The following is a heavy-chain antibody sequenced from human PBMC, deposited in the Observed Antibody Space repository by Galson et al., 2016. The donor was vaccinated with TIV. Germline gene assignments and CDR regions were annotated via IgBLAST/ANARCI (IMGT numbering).Heavy chain of an antibody. V-gene: IGHV3-48*01. D-gene: IGHD6-6*01. Sequence: SLRLSCAASGFTFNVYSMNWVRQAPGKGLEWVSYISSSSSTTYYADSVKGRFTISRDNAKNLLYLQMNSLRAEDTAVYYCTRDSSSSSSRNLDYWGQGTLVTVSS. J-gene: IGHJ4*02. CDR3: TRDSSSSSSRNLDY. CDR2: ISSSSSTT. CDR1: GFTFNVYS.